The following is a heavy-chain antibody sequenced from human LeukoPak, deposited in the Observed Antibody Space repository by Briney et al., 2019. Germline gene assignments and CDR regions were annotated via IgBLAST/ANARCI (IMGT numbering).Heavy chain of an antibody. J-gene: IGHJ4*02. D-gene: IGHD6-13*01. V-gene: IGHV3-7*01. CDR2: INQDGSEN. CDR1: GFTFSSYW. Sequence: GGSLKLSCAASGFTFSSYWMSWVRQSPGKGLEWVANINQDGSENHYVDSVKGRFTISRDNAKNSVFVQVNGLRVEDTAVYYCVRAGGSSWSDFWGQGTLVTVSS. CDR3: VRAGGSSWSDF.